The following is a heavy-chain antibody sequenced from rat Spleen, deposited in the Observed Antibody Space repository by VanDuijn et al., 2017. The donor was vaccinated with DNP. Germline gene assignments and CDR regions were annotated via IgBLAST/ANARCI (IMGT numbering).Heavy chain of an antibody. Sequence: EVQLVESGGGLVKPGRSLKLSCAASGFTFSDFNMAWVRQAPKKGLEWVATVNYDGGITYYRDSVKGRFTISRDNAKSTLYLQMDSLRSEDTATYYCITFEGRNAWGQGTSVTVSS. CDR1: GFTFSDFN. V-gene: IGHV5-7*01. CDR3: ITFEGRNA. CDR2: VNYDGGIT. J-gene: IGHJ4*01. D-gene: IGHD1-10*01.